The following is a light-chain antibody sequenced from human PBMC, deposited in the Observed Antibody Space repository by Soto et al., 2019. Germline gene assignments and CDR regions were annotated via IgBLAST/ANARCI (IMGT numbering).Light chain of an antibody. J-gene: IGLJ2*01. CDR1: SSNIGAGHD. CDR2: GNS. Sequence: QSVLTQPPSVSGAPGQRVTISCTGSSSNIGAGHDVHWYQQLPGTAPKLLIYGNSNRPSGVPDRFSGFKSGSSASLAITGLQAEDEADYYCQSYDSSLSGPGVVIGGGTKVTVL. CDR3: QSYDSSLSGPGVV. V-gene: IGLV1-40*01.